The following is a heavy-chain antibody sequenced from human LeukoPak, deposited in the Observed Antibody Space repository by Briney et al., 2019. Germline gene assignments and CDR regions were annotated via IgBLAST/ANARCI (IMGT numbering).Heavy chain of an antibody. D-gene: IGHD3-3*01. V-gene: IGHV3-30*01. CDR3: ARACYDFWSGYTPFDY. CDR1: GLTLSSYA. CDR2: ISYDGSNK. Sequence: PGGTLRLSCAASGLTLSSYAMHCAREAPGKGREWVAVISYDGSNKYYADSVKGRFTISRDNSKNTLYMQMNSLRGEDTAVYYCARACYDFWSGYTPFDYWGQGTLVTVSS. J-gene: IGHJ4*02.